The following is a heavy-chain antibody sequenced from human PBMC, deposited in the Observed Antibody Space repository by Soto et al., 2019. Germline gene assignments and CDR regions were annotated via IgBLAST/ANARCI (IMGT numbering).Heavy chain of an antibody. J-gene: IGHJ5*02. CDR2: IYWDDDK. V-gene: IGHV2-5*02. D-gene: IGHD4-17*01. Sequence: QITLKESGPTLVKPTQTLTLTCTFSGFSLTTSGVGVGWIRQPPGKALEWLALIYWDDDKRYSPSLKSTLTVTKDTAKNPVVLTMTNMAPADTATYCCAHRTTTVTWWFDPWGQGTLVTFSS. CDR1: GFSLTTSGVG. CDR3: AHRTTTVTWWFDP.